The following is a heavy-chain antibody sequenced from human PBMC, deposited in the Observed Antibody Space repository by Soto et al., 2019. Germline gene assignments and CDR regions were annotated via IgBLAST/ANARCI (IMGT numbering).Heavy chain of an antibody. D-gene: IGHD3-3*01. J-gene: IGHJ6*02. CDR3: ARGLWSGYRPNTMDV. CDR1: GGTFSSYA. CDR2: IIPIFGTA. Sequence: ASVKVSCKASGGTFSSYAISWVRQAPGQGLEWMGGIIPIFGTANYAQKFQGRVTITADESTSTAYMELSSLRSEDTAVYYCARGLWSGYRPNTMDVWGQGTTVTVSS. V-gene: IGHV1-69*13.